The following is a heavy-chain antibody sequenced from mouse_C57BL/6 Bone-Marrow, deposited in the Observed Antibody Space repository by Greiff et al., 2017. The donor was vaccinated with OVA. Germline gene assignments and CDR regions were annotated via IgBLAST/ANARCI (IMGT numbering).Heavy chain of an antibody. CDR3: AYSWFAY. D-gene: IGHD2-12*01. Sequence: DVKLQESGGGLVQPGGSLKLSCAASGFTFSDYYMYWVRQTPEKRLEWVAYISNGGGSTYYPDTVKGRFTISRDNAKNTLYLQMSRLKSEDTAMYYCAYSWFAYWGQGTLVTVSA. CDR2: ISNGGGST. J-gene: IGHJ3*01. CDR1: GFTFSDYY. V-gene: IGHV5-12*01.